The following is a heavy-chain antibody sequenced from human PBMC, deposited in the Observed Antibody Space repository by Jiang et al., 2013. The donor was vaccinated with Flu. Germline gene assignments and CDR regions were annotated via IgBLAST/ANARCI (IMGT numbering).Heavy chain of an antibody. J-gene: IGHJ3*02. V-gene: IGHV4-59*01. CDR1: SYY. CDR3: ARDFSLDRQHAFDI. CDR2: IYYSGST. D-gene: IGHD1-1*01. Sequence: SYYWSWIRQPPGKGLEWIGYIYYSGSTNYNPSLKSRVTISVDTSKNQFSLKLSSVTAADTAVYYCARDFSLDRQHAFDIWGQGTMVTVSS.